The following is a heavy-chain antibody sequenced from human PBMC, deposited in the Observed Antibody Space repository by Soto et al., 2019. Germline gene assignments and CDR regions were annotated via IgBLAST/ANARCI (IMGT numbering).Heavy chain of an antibody. J-gene: IGHJ3*02. CDR3: AQTSGEYSVSYDAFDT. CDR1: GFTFDDYA. Sequence: GGSLRLSCAASGFTFDDYAMHWVRQAPGKGLEWVSGISWNSGSIGYADSVKGRFTISRDNAKNSLYLQMNSLRAEDTALYYCAQTSGEYSVSYDAFDTWGQWTLV. D-gene: IGHD1-26*01. CDR2: ISWNSGSI. V-gene: IGHV3-9*01.